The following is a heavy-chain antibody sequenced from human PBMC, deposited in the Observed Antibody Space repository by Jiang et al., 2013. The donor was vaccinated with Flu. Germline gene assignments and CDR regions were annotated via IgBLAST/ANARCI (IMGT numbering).Heavy chain of an antibody. D-gene: IGHD3-3*01. CDR2: IYYDGSNK. CDR3: ARGGYNFWSGYYSLRAGGGMDV. Sequence: PGRSLRLSCAASGFTFRTYGMHWVRQAPGKGLEWVAVIYYDGSNKYYGDSVKGRFIVSRDNSKNTLYLQMNSLRAEDAAVYYCARGGYNFWSGYYSLRAGGGMDVWGQGTTVTVSS. J-gene: IGHJ6*02. CDR1: GFTFRTYG. V-gene: IGHV3-33*08.